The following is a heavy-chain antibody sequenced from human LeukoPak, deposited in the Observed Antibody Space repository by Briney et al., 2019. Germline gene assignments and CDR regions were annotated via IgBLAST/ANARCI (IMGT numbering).Heavy chain of an antibody. CDR3: AKSGGYNTGVYYYGMDV. J-gene: IGHJ6*02. Sequence: PGGSLRLSCAASGFTFSSYAMSWVRQAPGKGLEWVSAISGSGGSTYYADSVKGRFTISRDNAKNSLYLQMNSLRAEDTAVYYCAKSGGYNTGVYYYGMDVWGQGTTVTVSS. CDR1: GFTFSSYA. V-gene: IGHV3-23*01. D-gene: IGHD5-24*01. CDR2: ISGSGGST.